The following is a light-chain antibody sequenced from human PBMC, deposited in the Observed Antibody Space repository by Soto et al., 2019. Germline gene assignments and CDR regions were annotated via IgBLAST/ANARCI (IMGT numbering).Light chain of an antibody. V-gene: IGKV3-11*01. J-gene: IGKJ5*01. Sequence: EKVMPEYPATLSVSLGERATLSCRASQSVARNLAWYQQKPGQAPRLLIYDVSNRASGIPARFSGSGSETDFTLTISSLEPEDFAVYYCQQRSDWPLTFGQGTRLEIK. CDR3: QQRSDWPLT. CDR2: DVS. CDR1: QSVARN.